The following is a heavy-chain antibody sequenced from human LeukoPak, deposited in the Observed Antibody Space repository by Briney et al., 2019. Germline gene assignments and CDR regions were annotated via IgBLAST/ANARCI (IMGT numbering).Heavy chain of an antibody. CDR3: ARLHSFYYYDSLYPVDY. CDR1: GFTFSTNA. CDR2: ISGSGGST. J-gene: IGHJ4*02. Sequence: GGSLRLSCAASGFTFSTNAMSWVRQAPGKGREWVSAISGSGGSTYYADSVKGRFTISRDNSKNTLYLQMNSLRAEDTAVYYCARLHSFYYYDSLYPVDYWGQGTLVTVSS. D-gene: IGHD3-22*01. V-gene: IGHV3-23*01.